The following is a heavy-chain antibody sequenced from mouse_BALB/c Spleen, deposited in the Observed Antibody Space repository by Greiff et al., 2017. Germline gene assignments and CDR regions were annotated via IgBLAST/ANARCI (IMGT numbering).Heavy chain of an antibody. CDR2: ISYSGST. J-gene: IGHJ4*01. CDR3: ARRDYGSSYAMDY. D-gene: IGHD1-1*01. V-gene: IGHV3-2*02. CDR1: GYSITSDYA. Sequence: EVKLQESGPGLVKPSQSLSLTCTVTGYSITSDYAWNWIRQFPGNKLEWMGYISYSGSTSYNPSLKSRISITRDTSKNQFFLQLNSVTTEDTATYYCARRDYGSSYAMDYWGQGTSVTVSS.